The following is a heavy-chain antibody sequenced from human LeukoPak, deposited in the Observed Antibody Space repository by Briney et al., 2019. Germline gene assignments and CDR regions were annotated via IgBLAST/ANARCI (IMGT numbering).Heavy chain of an antibody. V-gene: IGHV3-21*01. CDR3: AKGSGLGGLVSRNIYYYYGMDV. CDR2: ISSSSSYI. Sequence: ARGSLRLSCAASGFTFSSYSMNWVRQAPGKGLEWVSSISSSSSYIYYADSVKGRFTISRDNSKNTLYLQMNSLRAEDTAVYYCAKGSGLGGLVSRNIYYYYGMDVWGQGTTVTVSS. CDR1: GFTFSSYS. D-gene: IGHD6-6*01. J-gene: IGHJ6*02.